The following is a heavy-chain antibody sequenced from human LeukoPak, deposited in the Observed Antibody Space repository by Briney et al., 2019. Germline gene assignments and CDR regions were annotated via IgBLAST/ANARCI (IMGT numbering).Heavy chain of an antibody. Sequence: PGRSLRLSCAASGFTFSSYGMHWVRQAPGKGLEWVAVISYDGSNKYYADSVKGRFTISRDNSKNTLYLQMNSLRAEDTAVYYCARPAVLAAAGISDYWGQGTLVTVSS. V-gene: IGHV3-30*03. CDR2: ISYDGSNK. J-gene: IGHJ4*02. D-gene: IGHD6-13*01. CDR3: ARPAVLAAAGISDY. CDR1: GFTFSSYG.